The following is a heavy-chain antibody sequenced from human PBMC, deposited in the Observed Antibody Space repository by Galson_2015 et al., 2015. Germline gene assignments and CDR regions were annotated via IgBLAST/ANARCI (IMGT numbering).Heavy chain of an antibody. J-gene: IGHJ4*02. CDR3: ARDPPGEGYYFDY. V-gene: IGHV1-2*04. Sequence: SVKVSCKASGYTFTGYYMHWVRQAPGQGLEWMGWINPNSGGTNYAQKFQGWVTMTRDTSISTAYMELSRLRSDDTAVYYCARDPPGEGYYFDYWGQGTLVTVSP. CDR2: INPNSGGT. CDR1: GYTFTGYY. D-gene: IGHD3-10*01.